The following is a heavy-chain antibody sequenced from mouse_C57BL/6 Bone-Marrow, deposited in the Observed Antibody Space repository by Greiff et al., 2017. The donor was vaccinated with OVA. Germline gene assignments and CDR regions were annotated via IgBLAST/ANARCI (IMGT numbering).Heavy chain of an antibody. D-gene: IGHD2-1*01. CDR3: ARLVYGNAMDY. V-gene: IGHV1-64*01. J-gene: IGHJ4*01. CDR1: GYTLTSYW. Sequence: QVQLQQPGAELVKPGASVKLSCKASGYTLTSYWMHWVKQRPGQGLEWIGMIHPNSGSTNYNEKFKSKTTLTVDKSSSTAYMQLSSLTEEDSAVYYGARLVYGNAMDYWGQGTSVTVSS. CDR2: IHPNSGST.